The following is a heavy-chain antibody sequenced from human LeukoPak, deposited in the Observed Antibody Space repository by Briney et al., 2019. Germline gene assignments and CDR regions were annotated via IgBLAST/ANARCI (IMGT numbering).Heavy chain of an antibody. V-gene: IGHV3-7*01. Sequence: PGGSLRLSCAASGFTFSSYWMSWVRQAPGKGLEWVANIRQDGSEKYYVDSVKGRFTISRDNAKNSLYLQMNSLRAEDTAVYYCARRSYSSGWYRGPNYFDYWGQGTLVTVSS. CDR1: GFTFSSYW. CDR3: ARRSYSSGWYRGPNYFDY. D-gene: IGHD6-19*01. J-gene: IGHJ4*02. CDR2: IRQDGSEK.